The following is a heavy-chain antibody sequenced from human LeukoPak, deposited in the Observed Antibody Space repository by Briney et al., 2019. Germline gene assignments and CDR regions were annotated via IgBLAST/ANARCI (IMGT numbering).Heavy chain of an antibody. V-gene: IGHV3-23*01. CDR3: ATLEGVVVVAATDF. D-gene: IGHD2-15*01. J-gene: IGHJ4*02. CDR1: GFTFSSYA. CDR2: ISGSGGST. Sequence: GGSLRLSCAASGFTFSSYAMSWVRQAPGKGLEWVSAISGSGGSTYYADSVKGRFTISRDNSKNTLYLQMNSLRAEDTAVYYCATLEGVVVVAATDFWGQGTLVTVSS.